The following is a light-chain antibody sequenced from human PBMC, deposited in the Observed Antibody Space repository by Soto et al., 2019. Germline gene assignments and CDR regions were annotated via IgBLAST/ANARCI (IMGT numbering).Light chain of an antibody. J-gene: IGKJ1*01. CDR3: QQSYSRPRA. V-gene: IGKV1-39*01. CDR1: QSISSY. CDR2: TAS. Sequence: DIQMTQSPSSLSASVGDRFTITCRASQSISSYVNWYQQKPGKAPNLLIYTASNLESGVPSRFSGSGSGTDFTLTISSLQPEDFATYFCQQSYSRPRAFGQGTKVDI.